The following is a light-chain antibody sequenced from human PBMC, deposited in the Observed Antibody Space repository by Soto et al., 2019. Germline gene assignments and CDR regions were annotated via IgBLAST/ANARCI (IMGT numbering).Light chain of an antibody. Sequence: EVVLTQSPGTLSLSPVERATLSCRASQSVSRNYLAWYQKKPGQAPRLLIYGASTRATAIPDRFSGSGSGTEFTLTISSLQSEDFAVYYCQQYNNWPPTFGQGTKVDIK. J-gene: IGKJ1*01. V-gene: IGKV3D-15*01. CDR3: QQYNNWPPT. CDR2: GAS. CDR1: QSVSRN.